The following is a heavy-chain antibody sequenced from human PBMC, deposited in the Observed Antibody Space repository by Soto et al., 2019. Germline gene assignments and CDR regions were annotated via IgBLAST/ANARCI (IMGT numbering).Heavy chain of an antibody. D-gene: IGHD6-6*01. Sequence: SETLSLTCTVSGGSISSSSYYWGWIRQPPGKGLEWIGSIYYSGSTYYNPSLKSRVTISVDTSENQFSLKLSSVTAADTAVYYCARHFDSSSFVDYWGQGTLVTVSS. J-gene: IGHJ4*02. CDR2: IYYSGST. V-gene: IGHV4-39*01. CDR1: GGSISSSSYY. CDR3: ARHFDSSSFVDY.